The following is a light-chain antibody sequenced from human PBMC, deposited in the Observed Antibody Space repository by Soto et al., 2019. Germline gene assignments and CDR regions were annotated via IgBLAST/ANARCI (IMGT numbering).Light chain of an antibody. J-gene: IGKJ2*01. Sequence: DIQMTQSPSTLSASVGDRVTITCRASQSISDWLAWYQQKPGKAPNLLIYKASSLKSGVPSRFSGRGSGKEFTLTISSVQLDDFAAYYCQQYKSDPYTFGQGTKLEIK. CDR1: QSISDW. V-gene: IGKV1-5*03. CDR2: KAS. CDR3: QQYKSDPYT.